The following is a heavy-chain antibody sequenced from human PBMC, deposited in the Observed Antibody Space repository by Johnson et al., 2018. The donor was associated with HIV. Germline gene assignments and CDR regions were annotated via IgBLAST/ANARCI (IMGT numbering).Heavy chain of an antibody. D-gene: IGHD1-26*01. Sequence: VQLVESGGGLVQPGGSLRLSCAASGLIFSRSWIHWVRQAPGKGLVWVSRSNSDGSSTNYADSVKGRFTISRDNSKNTLYLQMNSLRAEDTAVYYCAKDAAWELLRPDAFDIWGQGTMVTVSS. CDR2: SNSDGSST. CDR3: AKDAAWELLRPDAFDI. J-gene: IGHJ3*02. V-gene: IGHV3-74*01. CDR1: GLIFSRSW.